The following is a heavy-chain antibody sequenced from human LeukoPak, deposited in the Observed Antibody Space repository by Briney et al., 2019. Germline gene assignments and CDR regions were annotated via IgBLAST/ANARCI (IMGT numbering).Heavy chain of an antibody. CDR3: AKSGITAPRPTTFDY. V-gene: IGHV3-23*01. CDR2: ISGSGGST. D-gene: IGHD1-26*01. CDR1: GFTFSSYA. Sequence: GGSLRLSCAASGFTFSSYAMSWVRQAAGKGLEWVSAISGSGGSTYYADSVKGRFTISRDNSKNTLYLQMNSLRAEDTAVYCCAKSGITAPRPTTFDYWGQGTLVTVSS. J-gene: IGHJ4*02.